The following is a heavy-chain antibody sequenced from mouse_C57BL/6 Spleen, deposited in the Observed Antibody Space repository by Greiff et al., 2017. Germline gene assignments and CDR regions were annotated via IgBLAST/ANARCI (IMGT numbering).Heavy chain of an antibody. CDR3: TISGVISYDYYAMDY. D-gene: IGHD1-1*01. J-gene: IGHJ4*01. CDR2: IDPETGGT. CDR1: GYTFTDYE. V-gene: IGHV1-15*01. Sequence: QVQLQQSGAELVRPGASVTLSCKASGYTFTDYEMHWVKQTPVNGLEWIGDIDPETGGTAYNQKFKGKAILTADKSSSTAYMELRSLTYEDSAVYFCTISGVISYDYYAMDYWGQGTSVTVSS.